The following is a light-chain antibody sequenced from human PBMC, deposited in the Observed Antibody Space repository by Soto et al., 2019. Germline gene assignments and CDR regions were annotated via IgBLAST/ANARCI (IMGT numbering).Light chain of an antibody. V-gene: IGLV2-14*01. CDR2: DAT. CDR3: SSYTSSTTLYV. J-gene: IGLJ1*01. Sequence: QSVLTQPASVSASPGQSITIYCIGSYSDVGGYKHVAWYQQYPGKAPKLIIYDATSRPSGISSRFSGSKSGNTASLTISGLQADDEADYYCSSYTSSTTLYVFGTGTKVTVL. CDR1: YSDVGGYKH.